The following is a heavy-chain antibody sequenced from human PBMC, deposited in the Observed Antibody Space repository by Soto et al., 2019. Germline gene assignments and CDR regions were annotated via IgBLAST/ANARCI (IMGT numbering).Heavy chain of an antibody. J-gene: IGHJ4*02. CDR1: GFTFSSYA. CDR2: ISGSGGST. V-gene: IGHV3-23*01. D-gene: IGHD6-19*01. CDR3: AKGSRGWNERFDY. Sequence: EVQLLESGGGLVQPGGSLRLSCAASGFTFSSYAMSWVRQAPGKGLEWVSAISGSGGSTYYADSVKGRVTISRDNSKNTLDLQMNSLRAKDTVVYYCAKGSRGWNERFDYWGQGTLVTVSS.